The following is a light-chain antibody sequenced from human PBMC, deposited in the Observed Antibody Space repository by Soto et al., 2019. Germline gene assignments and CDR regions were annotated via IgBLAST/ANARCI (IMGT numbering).Light chain of an antibody. V-gene: IGKV3-20*01. CDR3: QQYGSSPIT. CDR1: QSVSSN. Sequence: EIVVTQSPFTVSLSPWERATLSCRASQSVSSNLAWYQQKPGQAPRLLIYGASSRATGIPDRFSGSGSGTDFTLTISRLEPEDFAVYYCQQYGSSPITFGQGTRLEIK. J-gene: IGKJ5*01. CDR2: GAS.